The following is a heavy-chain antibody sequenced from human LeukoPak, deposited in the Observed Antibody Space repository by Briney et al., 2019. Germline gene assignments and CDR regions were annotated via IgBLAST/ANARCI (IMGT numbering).Heavy chain of an antibody. D-gene: IGHD5-18*01. CDR2: VYYTGTT. CDR1: GGSISSYH. Sequence: SETLSLTCTVSGGSISSYHWIWIRQPPGKGLEWIGYVYYTGTTNYNPSLKSRVTISVAMSKNQCSLKLSSVTAADTAVYYCGRSEYSYGGQIDYWGQGTLVTVSS. V-gene: IGHV4-59*01. CDR3: GRSEYSYGGQIDY. J-gene: IGHJ4*02.